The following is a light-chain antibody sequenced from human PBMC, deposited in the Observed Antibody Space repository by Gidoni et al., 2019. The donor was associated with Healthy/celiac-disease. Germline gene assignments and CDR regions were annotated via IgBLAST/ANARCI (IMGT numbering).Light chain of an antibody. CDR3: QPYGSSPGT. J-gene: IGKJ2*02. CDR1: KSVSSSY. Sequence: EKVLTQYAGTLSLSPGERANISCRDSKSVSSSYLACYQQKPGQAPLLLIYCAYSRATGIPDRFSGRGSATDFTLTISRLEPESFAVYSCQPYGSSPGTFGQGTKLEIK. V-gene: IGKV3-20*01. CDR2: CAY.